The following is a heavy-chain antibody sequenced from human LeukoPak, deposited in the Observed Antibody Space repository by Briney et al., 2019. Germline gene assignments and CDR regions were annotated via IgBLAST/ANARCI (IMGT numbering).Heavy chain of an antibody. CDR1: GFTFGKYW. J-gene: IGHJ4*02. CDR3: AKDHTIFGVVTSFDY. Sequence: SGGSLRLSCVASGFTFGKYWMSWVRQAPGKGLEWVANIKLDGSEKNYVDSVKGRFTISRDNSKNTLYLQMNSLRAEDTAVYYCAKDHTIFGVVTSFDYWGQGTLVTVSS. D-gene: IGHD3-3*01. CDR2: IKLDGSEK. V-gene: IGHV3-7*03.